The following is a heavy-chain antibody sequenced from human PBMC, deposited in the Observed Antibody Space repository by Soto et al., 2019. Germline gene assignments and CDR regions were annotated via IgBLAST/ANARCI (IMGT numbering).Heavy chain of an antibody. Sequence: VQLRESGPGQVKTSGTLSLTCAVSGGSMKTTNWWSWVRQPPAKGLEWIGEVFHSGITRYNPSLKSRATVSVDTSKNQFFLNLASVTAADTAVYYCTKDEAGSPFWYWGQGALVTVSS. D-gene: IGHD3-10*01. J-gene: IGHJ4*02. V-gene: IGHV4-4*02. CDR1: GGSMKTTNW. CDR3: TKDEAGSPFWY. CDR2: VFHSGIT.